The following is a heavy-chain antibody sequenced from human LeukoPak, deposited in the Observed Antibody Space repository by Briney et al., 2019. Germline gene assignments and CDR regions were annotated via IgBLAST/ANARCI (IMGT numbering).Heavy chain of an antibody. V-gene: IGHV4-30-4*07. CDR3: ARHSVPGSSSVHWFDP. D-gene: IGHD6-6*01. J-gene: IGHJ5*02. CDR1: GGSISSGGYS. Sequence: SQTLSLTCAVSGGSISSGGYSWSWIRQPPGKGLEWIGYIYYSGSTNYNPSLKSRVTISVDTSKNQFSLKLSSVTAADTAVYYCARHSVPGSSSVHWFDPWGQGTLVTVSS. CDR2: IYYSGST.